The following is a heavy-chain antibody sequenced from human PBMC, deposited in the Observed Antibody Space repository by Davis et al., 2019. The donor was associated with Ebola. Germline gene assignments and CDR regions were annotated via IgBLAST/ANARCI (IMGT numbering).Heavy chain of an antibody. CDR2: ISYDGSNK. D-gene: IGHD4-11*01. Sequence: GESLKISCAASGFTFSSYAMSWVRQAPGKGLEWVAVISYDGSNKYYADSVKGRFTISRDNSKNTLYLQMNSLRAEDTAVYYCAKAISDYSNFVVYGMDVWGQGTTVTVSS. V-gene: IGHV3-30*18. J-gene: IGHJ6*02. CDR3: AKAISDYSNFVVYGMDV. CDR1: GFTFSSYA.